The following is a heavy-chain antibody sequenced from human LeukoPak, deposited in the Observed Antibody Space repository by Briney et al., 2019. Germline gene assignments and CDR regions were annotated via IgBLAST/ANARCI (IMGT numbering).Heavy chain of an antibody. CDR1: GYSFTSYW. Sequence: GASLKISCKGSGYSFTSYWIGWVRQLPGKGLEWMGTIYPGDSDTRYSPSFQGQVTISADKSISTAYLQWSSLKASDTAMYYCARHLSLRYCSSTSCYKRYNWFDPWGQGTLVTVSS. J-gene: IGHJ5*02. CDR3: ARHLSLRYCSSTSCYKRYNWFDP. V-gene: IGHV5-51*01. CDR2: IYPGDSDT. D-gene: IGHD2-2*02.